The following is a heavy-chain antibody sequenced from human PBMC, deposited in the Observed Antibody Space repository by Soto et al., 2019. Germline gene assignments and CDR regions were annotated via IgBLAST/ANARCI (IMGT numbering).Heavy chain of an antibody. J-gene: IGHJ6*02. CDR1: GYTFTSYG. V-gene: IGHV1-18*04. D-gene: IGHD3-3*01. CDR3: ARDGSITLFGVVIRLDGMDV. CDR2: ISAYNGNT. Sequence: ASVKVSCKASGYTFTSYGISWVRQAPGQGLEWMGWISAYNGNTNYAQKLQGRVTMTTDTSTSTAYMELRGLRSDDTAVYYCARDGSITLFGVVIRLDGMDVWGQGTTVTVSS.